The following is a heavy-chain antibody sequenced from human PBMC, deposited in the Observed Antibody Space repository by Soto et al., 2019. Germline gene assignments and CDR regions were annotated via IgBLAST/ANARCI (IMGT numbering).Heavy chain of an antibody. CDR2: ISATGGST. CDR3: AKDRLAGNFDY. J-gene: IGHJ4*02. Sequence: GRSLRLSCAASGLTFNNYAMNWVRQAPGKGLEWVATISATGGSTYYADSVKGRFTISRDNSKNTLYLQMNGLRVEDTAVYYCAKDRLAGNFDYWGQGTQVTVSS. CDR1: GLTFNNYA. V-gene: IGHV3-23*01.